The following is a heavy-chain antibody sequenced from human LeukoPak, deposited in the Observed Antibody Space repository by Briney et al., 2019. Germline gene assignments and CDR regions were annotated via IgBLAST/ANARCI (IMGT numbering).Heavy chain of an antibody. D-gene: IGHD2-2*01. J-gene: IGHJ3*02. CDR1: GFTVSSNY. CDR3: ATNIVVVPDDAFDI. V-gene: IGHV3-53*01. Sequence: PGGSLRLSCAVSGFTVSSNYMSWVRQAPGKGLEWVSVIYSGGSTYYADSVKGRFTISRGNSKNTLYLQMNSLRAEDTAVYYCATNIVVVPDDAFDIWGQGTMVTVSS. CDR2: IYSGGST.